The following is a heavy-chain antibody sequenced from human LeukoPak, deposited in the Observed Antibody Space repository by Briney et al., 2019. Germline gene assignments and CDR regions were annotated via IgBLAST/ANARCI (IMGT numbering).Heavy chain of an antibody. CDR2: ISSSGSTI. J-gene: IGHJ4*02. D-gene: IGHD3-9*01. Sequence: GGSLRLSCAASGFTFSSYEMNWVRQAPGKGLEWVSYISSSGSTIYYADSVKGRFTISRDNAKNSLYLQMNSLRAEDTAVYYCAMGEESYDILTGYYRWGQGTLVTVSS. V-gene: IGHV3-48*03. CDR1: GFTFSSYE. CDR3: AMGEESYDILTGYYR.